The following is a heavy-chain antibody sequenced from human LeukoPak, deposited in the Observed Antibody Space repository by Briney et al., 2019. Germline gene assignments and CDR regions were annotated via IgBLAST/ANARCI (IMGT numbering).Heavy chain of an antibody. CDR2: IYYSGST. Sequence: PSETLSLTCTVSGGSITSGYWSWIRQPPGKGLEWIGYIYYSGSTNYNPSLKSRVTISVDTSNNQFSLKLSSVTAADTAVYYCARGDGYNPPFYYYYYMDVWGKGTTVTVSS. CDR1: GGSITSGY. V-gene: IGHV4-59*08. D-gene: IGHD5-24*01. CDR3: ARGDGYNPPFYYYYYMDV. J-gene: IGHJ6*03.